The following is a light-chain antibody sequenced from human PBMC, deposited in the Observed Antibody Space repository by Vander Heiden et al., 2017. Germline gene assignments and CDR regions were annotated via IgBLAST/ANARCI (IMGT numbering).Light chain of an antibody. Sequence: AIRMTQSPSSFSASTGDRVTITCRAGKGISSYLAWYQQKPGKAPKLLIYAASTLQSGVPSRFSGSGSGTDFTLTISCLQSEDFATYYCQQYYSYPWTFGQGTKVEIK. CDR1: KGISSY. CDR2: AAS. CDR3: QQYYSYPWT. V-gene: IGKV1-8*01. J-gene: IGKJ1*01.